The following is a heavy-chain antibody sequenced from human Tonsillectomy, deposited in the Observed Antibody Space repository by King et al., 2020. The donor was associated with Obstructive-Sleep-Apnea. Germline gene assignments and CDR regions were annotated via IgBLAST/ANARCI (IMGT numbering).Heavy chain of an antibody. D-gene: IGHD1-14*01. J-gene: IGHJ6*02. CDR2: INPNSGGT. Sequence: QLVQSGAEVKKPGASVKVSCKASGYTFTGYYMHWVRQAPGQGLEWMGWINPNSGGTNYAQKFQGRVTMTRDTSISTAYMQLSRLRSDDTAGYYCARRDRRHHYYYGMDVWGQGTTVTVSS. CDR1: GYTFTGYY. CDR3: ARRDRRHHYYYGMDV. V-gene: IGHV1-2*02.